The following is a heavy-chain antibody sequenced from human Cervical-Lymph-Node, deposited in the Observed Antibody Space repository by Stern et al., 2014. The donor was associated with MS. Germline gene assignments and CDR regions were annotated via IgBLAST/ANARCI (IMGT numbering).Heavy chain of an antibody. D-gene: IGHD6-13*01. CDR1: GFSFSRYA. CDR2: IWYDGSNP. Sequence: VQLEESGGGVVQPGRSLRLSCAASGFSFSRYAMHWVRQAPGKGLEWVALIWYDGSNPYYADSVTGRFTISRDNFKNTLYLQMNSLRAEDTAVYYCASAYSSSNYYFDYWGHGTLVTVSS. CDR3: ASAYSSSNYYFDY. V-gene: IGHV3-33*01. J-gene: IGHJ4*01.